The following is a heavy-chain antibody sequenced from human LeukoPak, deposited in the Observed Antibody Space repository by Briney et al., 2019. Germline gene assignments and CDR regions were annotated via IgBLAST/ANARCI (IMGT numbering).Heavy chain of an antibody. CDR2: IYYSGST. J-gene: IGHJ4*02. CDR1: GASISSYY. Sequence: PSETLSLTCSVSGASISSYYWSWIRQPPGKGLEWIGYIYYSGSTNYNPSLKSRVTISVDTSKNQFSLKLSSVTAADTAVYYCAREVPGIAVAGFDYWGQGTLVTVSS. CDR3: AREVPGIAVAGFDY. V-gene: IGHV4-59*01. D-gene: IGHD6-19*01.